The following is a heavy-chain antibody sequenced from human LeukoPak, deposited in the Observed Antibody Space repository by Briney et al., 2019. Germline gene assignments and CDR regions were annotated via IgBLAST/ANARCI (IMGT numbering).Heavy chain of an antibody. Sequence: ASVKVSCKASGYTFTSYGISWVRQAPGQGLEWMGWISAYNGNTNYAQKLQGRVTMTRNTSISTAYMELSSLRSEDTAVYYCARGRDGSGFYYYYYGMDVWGQGTTVTVSS. CDR3: ARGRDGSGFYYYYYGMDV. D-gene: IGHD3-10*01. V-gene: IGHV1-18*01. CDR1: GYTFTSYG. J-gene: IGHJ6*02. CDR2: ISAYNGNT.